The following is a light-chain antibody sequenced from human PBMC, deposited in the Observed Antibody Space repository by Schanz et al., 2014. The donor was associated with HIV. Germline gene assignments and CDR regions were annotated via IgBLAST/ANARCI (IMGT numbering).Light chain of an antibody. Sequence: EIVLTQSPDTLSLSPGERATLSCRASQTVSSSSLAWYQQKPGQSPRLLIYAASTRATGIPDRFSGSGSGTDFTLTISRLEPDDFAVYYCHHYGDSRGTFGGGTEVDI. CDR3: HHYGDSRGT. V-gene: IGKV3-20*01. CDR1: QTVSSSS. CDR2: AAS. J-gene: IGKJ4*02.